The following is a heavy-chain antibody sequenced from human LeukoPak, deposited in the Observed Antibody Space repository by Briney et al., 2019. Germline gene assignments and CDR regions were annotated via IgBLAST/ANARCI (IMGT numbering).Heavy chain of an antibody. CDR2: ISYDGSNK. J-gene: IGHJ3*02. CDR1: GFTFSSYG. V-gene: IGHV3-30*03. Sequence: GGSLRLSCAAPGFTFSSYGMHWVRQAPGKGLEWVAVISYDGSNKYYADSVKGRFTISRDNSKNTLYLQMNSLRAEDTAVYYCATPITMIPGDAFDIWGQGTMVTVSS. CDR3: ATPITMIPGDAFDI. D-gene: IGHD3-22*01.